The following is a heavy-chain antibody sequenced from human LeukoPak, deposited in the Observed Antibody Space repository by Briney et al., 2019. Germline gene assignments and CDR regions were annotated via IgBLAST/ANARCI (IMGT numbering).Heavy chain of an antibody. D-gene: IGHD3-3*02. Sequence: SETLSLTCTVSGGSISSGGYYWSWIRQPPGKGLEWIGEINHSGSTNYNPSLKSRVTISVDTSKNQFSLKLSSVTAADTAVYYCARGRGVACWGQGTLVTVSS. J-gene: IGHJ4*02. CDR2: INHSGST. CDR1: GGSISSGGYY. CDR3: ARGRGVAC. V-gene: IGHV4-39*07.